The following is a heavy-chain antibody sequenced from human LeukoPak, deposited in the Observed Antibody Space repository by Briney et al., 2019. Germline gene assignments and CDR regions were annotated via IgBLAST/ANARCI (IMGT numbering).Heavy chain of an antibody. J-gene: IGHJ4*02. CDR3: AKSLRGYSYGYFGY. V-gene: IGHV3-23*01. D-gene: IGHD5-18*01. CDR1: GFTFSSYA. Sequence: GGSLRLSCAASGFTFSSYAMTWVRQAPGKGLEWVSAVSGSDDSTYYADSVKGRFSISRDNSKNTLYLQMNSLRADDTAVYYCAKSLRGYSYGYFGYWGQGTLVTVSS. CDR2: VSGSDDST.